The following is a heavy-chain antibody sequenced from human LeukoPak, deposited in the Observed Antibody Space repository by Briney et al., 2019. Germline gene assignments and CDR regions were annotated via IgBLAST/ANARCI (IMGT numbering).Heavy chain of an antibody. V-gene: IGHV4-4*09. CDR2: IYSVGGP. D-gene: IGHD2-2*01. CDR3: ARWGIGYCSSTSCYAGYYYYGMDV. Sequence: SETLSLTCTVSAASISDYFWGWIRQPPGKGLEWIGHIYSVGGPTCSPSLKSRVTMSVDTSKNQFSLKLSSVTAADTAVYYCARWGIGYCSSTSCYAGYYYYGMDVWGQGTTVTVSS. J-gene: IGHJ6*02. CDR1: AASISDYF.